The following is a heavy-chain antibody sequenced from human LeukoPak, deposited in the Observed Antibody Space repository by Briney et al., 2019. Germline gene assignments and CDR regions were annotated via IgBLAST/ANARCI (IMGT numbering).Heavy chain of an antibody. D-gene: IGHD2-21*01. J-gene: IGHJ4*02. CDR1: GFTVSSNY. Sequence: GGSLRLSCAASGFTVSSNYMSWVRQAPGKGLEWVSVIYSGGSTYYADSVKGRFTISRDNSKNTLYLQMNSLRAEDTAVYYCARARQRTVFFSYWGQGTLVTVSS. V-gene: IGHV3-66*01. CDR2: IYSGGST. CDR3: ARARQRTVFFSY.